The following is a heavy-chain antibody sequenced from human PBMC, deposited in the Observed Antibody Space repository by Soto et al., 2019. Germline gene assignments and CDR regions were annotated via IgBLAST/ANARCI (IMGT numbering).Heavy chain of an antibody. D-gene: IGHD3-10*01. CDR1: GGSFSGYY. Sequence: PSETLSLTCAVYGGSFSGYYWSWIRQPPGKGLEWIGEINHSGSTNYNPSLKSRVTISVDTSKNQFSLKLSSVTAADTAVYYCARVTNGSGSYKYFQHWGQGTLVTVSS. J-gene: IGHJ1*01. CDR3: ARVTNGSGSYKYFQH. V-gene: IGHV4-34*01. CDR2: INHSGST.